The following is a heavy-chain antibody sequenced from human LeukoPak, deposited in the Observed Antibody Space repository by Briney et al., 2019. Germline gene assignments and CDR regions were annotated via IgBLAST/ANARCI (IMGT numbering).Heavy chain of an antibody. CDR3: AKGYYFDILSGYSSLDS. D-gene: IGHD3-9*01. CDR1: GFTFSDYY. J-gene: IGHJ4*02. V-gene: IGHV3-11*04. Sequence: GGSLTLSCAASGFTFSDYYMTWIRQAPGTGLEGVSYITNIDNSMYYADSVKARFTISRDNSRNTVYLQMNSLMAEDTAAYYCAKGYYFDILSGYSSLDSWGQGTLVTVSS. CDR2: ITNIDNSM.